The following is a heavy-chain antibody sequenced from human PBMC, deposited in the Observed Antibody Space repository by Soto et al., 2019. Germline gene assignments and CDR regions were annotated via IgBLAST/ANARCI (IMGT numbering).Heavy chain of an antibody. D-gene: IGHD2-2*01. CDR1: GYSFSTYW. CDR2: IYPGDSDT. Sequence: GESLKISCKGSGYSFSTYWIVWVRQMPGKGLEWMGTIYPGDSDTRYSPSFQGQATISADKSISTAYLQWNSLKASDTAMYLCARHKGYCSSTSCYGMDVWGQGATVTVSS. J-gene: IGHJ6*02. V-gene: IGHV5-51*01. CDR3: ARHKGYCSSTSCYGMDV.